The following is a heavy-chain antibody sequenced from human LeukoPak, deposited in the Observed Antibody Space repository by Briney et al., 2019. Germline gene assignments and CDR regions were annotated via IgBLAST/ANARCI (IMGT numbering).Heavy chain of an antibody. Sequence: ASVRVSCKVSGYTLTQLAMHWVRQAPGKGLEWMGGFDPEDVETVYAQKFRGRVTMTEDTSTDTAYMELSSLRSEDTAVYYCATGFGIDYWGQGPLLTVSS. V-gene: IGHV1-24*01. CDR3: ATGFGIDY. D-gene: IGHD3-10*01. CDR2: FDPEDVET. J-gene: IGHJ4*02. CDR1: GYTLTQLA.